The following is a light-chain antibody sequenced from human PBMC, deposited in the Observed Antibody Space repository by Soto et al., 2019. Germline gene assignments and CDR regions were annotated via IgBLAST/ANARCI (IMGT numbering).Light chain of an antibody. CDR3: SSYTISSTYV. V-gene: IGLV2-14*01. Sequence: QSALTQPASVSGSPGQSIAISCTGTSSDVGSYTYVSWYQQHPGKAPKLMIFDVSNRPSGVSDRFPGSKSGNTASLTISGLQADDEADYYCSSYTISSTYVFGTGTKLTVL. CDR1: SSDVGSYTY. CDR2: DVS. J-gene: IGLJ1*01.